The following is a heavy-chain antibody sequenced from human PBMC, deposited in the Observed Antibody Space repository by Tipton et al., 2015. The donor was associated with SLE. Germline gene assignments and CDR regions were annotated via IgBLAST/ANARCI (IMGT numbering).Heavy chain of an antibody. CDR3: ARNLGSYYGMDV. CDR1: GFTFSSYG. CDR2: IWYDGSNK. Sequence: SGFTFSSYGMHWVRQAPGKGLEWVAVIWYDGSNKYYADSVKGRFTISRDNSKNTLYLQMNSLRAEDTAVYYCARNLGSYYGMDVWGQGTAVTVSS. V-gene: IGHV3-33*01. D-gene: IGHD3-16*01. J-gene: IGHJ6*02.